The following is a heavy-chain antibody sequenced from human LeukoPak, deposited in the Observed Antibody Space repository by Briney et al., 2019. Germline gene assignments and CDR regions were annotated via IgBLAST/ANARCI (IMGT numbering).Heavy chain of an antibody. D-gene: IGHD3-3*01. J-gene: IGHJ4*02. CDR2: INPNSGGT. Sequence: ASVKVSCKASGYTFTGYYMHWVRQAPGQVLEWMGWINPNSGGTNYAQKFQGRVTMTRDTSISTAYMELSRLRSDDTAVYYCARDRSYDFWSGYYPGDRISHFDYWGQGTLVTVSS. CDR1: GYTFTGYY. V-gene: IGHV1-2*02. CDR3: ARDRSYDFWSGYYPGDRISHFDY.